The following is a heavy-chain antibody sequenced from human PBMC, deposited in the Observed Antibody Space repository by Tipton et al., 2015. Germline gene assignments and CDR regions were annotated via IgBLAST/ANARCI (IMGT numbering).Heavy chain of an antibody. CDR3: ATEIGVSARSFDY. CDR1: GFPFDDYA. Sequence: QLVQSGGGVVQPGRSLRLSCAASGFPFDDYAMHWVRQAPGKGLEWVSGINWNSGSLHYADSVKGRFTISRDNAKNSLYLQMSSLRAEDTAVYYCATEIGVSARSFDYWGQGTLVTVSS. V-gene: IGHV3-9*01. CDR2: INWNSGSL. J-gene: IGHJ4*02. D-gene: IGHD6-6*01.